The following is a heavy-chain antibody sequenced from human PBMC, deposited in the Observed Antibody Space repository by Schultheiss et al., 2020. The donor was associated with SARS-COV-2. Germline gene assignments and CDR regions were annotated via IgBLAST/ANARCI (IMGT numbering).Heavy chain of an antibody. Sequence: SQTLSLTCSVSGVSTSRYHWSWIRQSPGKEMQWIGYISYNGDTEYSPSDKGRISISLDTSKNQFSLKLSSVTAADTAVYYCARDRHLGDYGDLLPYFDYWGQGTLVTVAS. CDR3: ARDRHLGDYGDLLPYFDY. CDR2: ISYNGDT. D-gene: IGHD4-17*01. CDR1: GVSTSRYH. J-gene: IGHJ4*02. V-gene: IGHV4-59*12.